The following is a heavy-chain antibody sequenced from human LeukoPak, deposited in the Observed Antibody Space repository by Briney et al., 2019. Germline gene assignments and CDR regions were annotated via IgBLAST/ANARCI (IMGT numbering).Heavy chain of an antibody. CDR1: GFTFSSYA. CDR2: ISGSGGST. V-gene: IGHV3-23*01. CDR3: AKDSRVVDTAMVNGYYYYGMDV. D-gene: IGHD5-18*01. Sequence: PGGSLRLSCAASGFTFSSYAMSWVRQAPGKGLEWVSAISGSGGSTYYADSVKGRFTISRDNSKNTLYLQMNGLRAEDTAVYYCAKDSRVVDTAMVNGYYYYGMDVWGQGTTVTVSS. J-gene: IGHJ6*02.